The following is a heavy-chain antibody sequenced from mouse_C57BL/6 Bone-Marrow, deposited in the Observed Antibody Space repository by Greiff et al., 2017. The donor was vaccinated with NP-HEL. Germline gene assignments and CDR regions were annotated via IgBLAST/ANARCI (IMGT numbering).Heavy chain of an antibody. CDR1: GYTFTDYN. V-gene: IGHV1-18*01. CDR2: INPNNGGT. CDR3: AREATDGFAY. D-gene: IGHD3-2*02. J-gene: IGHJ3*01. Sequence: EVKLMESGPELVKPGASVKIPCKASGYTFTDYNMDWVKQSHGKSLEWIGDINPNNGGTIYNQKFKGKATLTVDKSSSTAYMELRSLTSEDTAVYYCAREATDGFAYWGQGTLVTVSA.